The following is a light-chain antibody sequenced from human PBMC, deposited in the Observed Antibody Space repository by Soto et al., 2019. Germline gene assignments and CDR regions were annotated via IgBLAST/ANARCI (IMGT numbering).Light chain of an antibody. CDR3: CSYAGSSTLYV. CDR2: EVS. CDR1: SRDVGSYNL. Sequence: QSALTQPASVSGSPGQSITISCTGTSRDVGSYNLVSWYQQHPGKAPKLMIYEVSKRPSGVSNRFSGSKSGNTASLTISGLQAEDEADYYCCSYAGSSTLYVFGTGTKLTVL. J-gene: IGLJ1*01. V-gene: IGLV2-23*02.